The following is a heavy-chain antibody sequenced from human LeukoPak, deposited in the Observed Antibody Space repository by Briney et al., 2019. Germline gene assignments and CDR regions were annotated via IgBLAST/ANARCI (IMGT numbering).Heavy chain of an antibody. CDR3: ARDPHDYVWGSYRYRDAFDI. J-gene: IGHJ3*02. D-gene: IGHD3-16*02. CDR2: IYHSGST. CDR1: GGSISSSNW. Sequence: SGTLSLTCAVSGGSISSSNWWSWVRQPPGKGLEWIGEIYHSGSTNYNPSLKSRVTISVDKSKNQFSLKLSSVTAADTAVYYCARDPHDYVWGSYRYRDAFDIWGQGTMVTVSS. V-gene: IGHV4-4*02.